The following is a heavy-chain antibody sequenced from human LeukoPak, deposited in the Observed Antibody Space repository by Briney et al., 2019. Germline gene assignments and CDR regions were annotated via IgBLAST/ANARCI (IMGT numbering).Heavy chain of an antibody. Sequence: ASVKVSCKASGFTFTGYYIHWVRQAPGQGLEWMGWINPNNGDTNYAQKFQGRVTMTRDTSISTAYMEMSRLRSDDTAVYYCARVSAEVSLDAFDIWGQGTMVTVSS. V-gene: IGHV1-2*02. D-gene: IGHD5/OR15-5a*01. J-gene: IGHJ3*02. CDR3: ARVSAEVSLDAFDI. CDR1: GFTFTGYY. CDR2: INPNNGDT.